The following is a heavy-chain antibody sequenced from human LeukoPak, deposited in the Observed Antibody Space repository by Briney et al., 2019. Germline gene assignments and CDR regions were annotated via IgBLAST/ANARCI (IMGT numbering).Heavy chain of an antibody. CDR3: AIKPPSGWFGTGWLDP. J-gene: IGHJ5*02. Sequence: SGTLSLTCSVSGGSISNNNWWSWVRQSPGKGLEWIGNIYHSGTTHYNPSLKSRATISVDKSKNQFSLKLNSVTAADTAVYYCAIKPPSGWFGTGWLDPWGQGTLVTVSS. CDR1: GGSISNNNW. CDR2: IYHSGTT. D-gene: IGHD3-10*01. V-gene: IGHV4-4*02.